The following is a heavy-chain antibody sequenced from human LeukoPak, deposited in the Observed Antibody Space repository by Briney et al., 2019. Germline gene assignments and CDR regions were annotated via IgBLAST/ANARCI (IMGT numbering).Heavy chain of an antibody. V-gene: IGHV3-48*03. D-gene: IGHD5-18*01. CDR3: ARGTAMTKFDY. Sequence: GGSLRLSCAASGFTFSSYEMNWVRQAPGKGLEWVSYISSSGSTIYYADSVKGRFTISRDNAKNSLYLQMNSLRAEDTAVYYCARGTAMTKFDYWGQGTLVTVSS. CDR2: ISSSGSTI. J-gene: IGHJ4*02. CDR1: GFTFSSYE.